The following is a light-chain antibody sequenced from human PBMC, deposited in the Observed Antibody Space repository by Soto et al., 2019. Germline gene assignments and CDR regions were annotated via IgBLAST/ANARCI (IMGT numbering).Light chain of an antibody. V-gene: IGKV4-1*01. J-gene: IGKJ4*01. Sequence: DIVMTKSPDSLAVSLGXRAPIPCKSSQSVLYSSNNKNYLAWYQQKPGQPPKLLIHWASTRESGVPDRFSGSGSGTDFTLTISSLQAEDVAVYYCQQYYSTPLTFGGGTKVDIK. CDR3: QQYYSTPLT. CDR2: WAS. CDR1: QSVLYSSNNKNY.